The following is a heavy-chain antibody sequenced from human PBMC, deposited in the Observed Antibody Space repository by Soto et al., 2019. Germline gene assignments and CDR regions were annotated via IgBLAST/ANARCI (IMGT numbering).Heavy chain of an antibody. Sequence: GGSLRLSCAASGFTFSSYWMHWVRQAPGKGLVWVSRINSDGSSTSYADSVKGRFTISRDNAKNTLYLQMNSLRAEDTAVYYCARAGGVRAGTSLGWFDPWGQGTLVIVSS. J-gene: IGHJ5*02. D-gene: IGHD6-13*01. CDR2: INSDGSST. V-gene: IGHV3-74*01. CDR1: GFTFSSYW. CDR3: ARAGGVRAGTSLGWFDP.